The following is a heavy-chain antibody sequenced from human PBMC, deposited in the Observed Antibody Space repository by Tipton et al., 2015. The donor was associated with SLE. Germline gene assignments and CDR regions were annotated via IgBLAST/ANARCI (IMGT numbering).Heavy chain of an antibody. D-gene: IGHD1-14*01. V-gene: IGHV4-38-2*02. CDR2: IYHSGST. CDR3: ARAGRALNLFDY. J-gene: IGHJ4*02. CDR1: GYSISSGYY. Sequence: TLSLTCTVSGYSISSGYYWGWIRQPPGKGLEWIGSIYHSGSTYYNPSLKSRVTISVDTSKNQFSLKLSSVTAADTAVYYCARAGRALNLFDYWGQGTLVTVSS.